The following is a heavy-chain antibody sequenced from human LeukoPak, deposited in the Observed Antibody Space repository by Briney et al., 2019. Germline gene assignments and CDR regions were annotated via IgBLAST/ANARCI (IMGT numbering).Heavy chain of an antibody. CDR2: INSVNSII. Sequence: GGSLRLSCAASGFAFSTFAMTWVRQAPGKGLEWISYINSVNSIIYYADSVKGRFTISRDNAKNTLYLQMSGLRVEDTAVYHCASDSPYYGMDVWGQGTTVTVSS. CDR3: ASDSPYYGMDV. V-gene: IGHV3-48*04. J-gene: IGHJ6*02. CDR1: GFAFSTFA.